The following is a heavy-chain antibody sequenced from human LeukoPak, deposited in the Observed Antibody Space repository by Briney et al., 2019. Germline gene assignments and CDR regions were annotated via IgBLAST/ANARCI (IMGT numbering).Heavy chain of an antibody. J-gene: IGHJ6*03. CDR3: ARALVGGYYYYYMDV. Sequence: GASVKVSCKASGYTFTSYYMHWVRQAPGQGLEWMGIINPSGGSTSYAQKFQVRVTMTRDPSTSTVYMELSRLRSDDTAVYYCARALVGGYYYYYMDVWGKGTTVTVSS. D-gene: IGHD2-2*01. CDR1: GYTFTSYY. CDR2: INPSGGST. V-gene: IGHV1-46*01.